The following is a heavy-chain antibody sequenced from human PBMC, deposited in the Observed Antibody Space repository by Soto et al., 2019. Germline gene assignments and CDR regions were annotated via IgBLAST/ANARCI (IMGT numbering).Heavy chain of an antibody. CDR3: ARCLGRSIQPLDF. CDR2: ISSSSSHT. Sequence: QVQLVESGGGLVRPGGSLRLSCAASGFTFSDYYMNWIRQAPGKGLEWVSYISSSSSHTNYADSVKGRFTISRDNAKNSLYLQMNSLRVEDTAVYYCARCLGRSIQPLDFWGQGTLVTVSS. D-gene: IGHD5-18*01. J-gene: IGHJ4*02. CDR1: GFTFSDYY. V-gene: IGHV3-11*05.